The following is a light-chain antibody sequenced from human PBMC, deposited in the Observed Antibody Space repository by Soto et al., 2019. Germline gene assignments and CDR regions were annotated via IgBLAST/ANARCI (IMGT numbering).Light chain of an antibody. Sequence: QSVLTQPPSASGSPGHSVTISCTGTSSDVGGYSYVSWYQQQAGEAPKLIIYEVSKRPSGVPDRFSGSKSGYTASLTVSGLQAEDEADYYCSSYAGSNNFVFGTGTKVTVL. CDR1: SSDVGGYSY. V-gene: IGLV2-8*01. J-gene: IGLJ1*01. CDR2: EVS. CDR3: SSYAGSNNFV.